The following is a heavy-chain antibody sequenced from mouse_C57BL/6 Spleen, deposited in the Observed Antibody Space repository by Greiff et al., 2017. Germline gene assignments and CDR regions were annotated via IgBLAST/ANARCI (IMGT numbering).Heavy chain of an antibody. CDR3: ARSGDYFMDY. V-gene: IGHV1-63*01. Sequence: VQLQESGAELVRPGTSVKMSCKASGYTFTNYWIGWAKQRPGHGLEWIGDIYPGGGYTNYNEKFKGKATLTADKSSSTAYMQFSSLTSEDSAIYYCARSGDYFMDYWGQGTSVTVSS. D-gene: IGHD2-13*01. CDR1: GYTFTNYW. J-gene: IGHJ4*01. CDR2: IYPGGGYT.